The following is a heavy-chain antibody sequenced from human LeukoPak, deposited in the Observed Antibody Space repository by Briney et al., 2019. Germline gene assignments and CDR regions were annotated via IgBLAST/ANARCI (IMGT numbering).Heavy chain of an antibody. V-gene: IGHV6-1*01. CDR1: GDSVSSYDAT. Sequence: PSQTLSLTCAISGDSVSSYDATWNWIRQSPSRGLEWLGRTYYRSKWGNDYAVSVKSRITINPDTSKNQFSLHLNSVTPEDTAVYHCARVSSRAFDVWGQGTMVTVST. CDR3: ARVSSRAFDV. D-gene: IGHD6-6*01. CDR2: TYYRSKWGN. J-gene: IGHJ3*01.